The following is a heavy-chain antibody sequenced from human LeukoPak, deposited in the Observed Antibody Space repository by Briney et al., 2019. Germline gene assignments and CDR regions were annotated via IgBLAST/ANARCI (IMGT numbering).Heavy chain of an antibody. Sequence: SETLSLTCTVSGGSISSYYWSWIRQPAGKGLERIGRIYTSGSTNYNPSLKSRVTMSVDTSKNQFSLKLSSVTAADTAVYYCASERQWLGTYYFDPWGQGTLVTVSS. CDR3: ASERQWLGTYYFDP. D-gene: IGHD6-19*01. CDR1: GGSISSYY. J-gene: IGHJ4*02. V-gene: IGHV4-4*07. CDR2: IYTSGST.